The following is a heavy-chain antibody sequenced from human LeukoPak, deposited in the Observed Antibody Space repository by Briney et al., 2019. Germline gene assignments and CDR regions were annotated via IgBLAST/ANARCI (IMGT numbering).Heavy chain of an antibody. V-gene: IGHV5-10-1*01. CDR3: ARRLPPEYYYGMDV. D-gene: IGHD1-14*01. CDR1: GYSFTSYW. J-gene: IGHJ6*02. Sequence: GESLKISCKGSGYSFTSYWISWVRQMPGKGLEWMGRIDPSDTYTNYSPSFQGHVTISADKSISTAYLQWSSLKASDTAMYYCARRLPPEYYYGMDVWGQGTTVTVSS. CDR2: IDPSDTYT.